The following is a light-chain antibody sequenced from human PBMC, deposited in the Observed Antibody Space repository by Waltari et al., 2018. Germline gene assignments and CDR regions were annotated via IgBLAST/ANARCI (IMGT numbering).Light chain of an antibody. J-gene: IGLJ3*02. Sequence: QLVLTQSPSASASLGASVKLTCTLSSGHSSNLIAWLQQQPGKGPRYLMQVNSDGSHRKGDEIPDRFSGSSSGAERYLTISSLQSEDEADYYCETGGHGTWVFGGGTKLTFL. CDR3: ETGGHGTWV. V-gene: IGLV4-69*01. CDR1: SGHSSNL. CDR2: VNSDGSH.